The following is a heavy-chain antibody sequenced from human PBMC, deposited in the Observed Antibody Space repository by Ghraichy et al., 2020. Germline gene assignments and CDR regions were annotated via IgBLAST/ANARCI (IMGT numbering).Heavy chain of an antibody. CDR1: GFTFSSYS. CDR2: ISSSSSTI. D-gene: IGHD1-26*01. J-gene: IGHJ3*02. V-gene: IGHV3-48*02. Sequence: GESLNISCAASGFTFSSYSMNWVRQAPGKGLEWVSYISSSSSTIYYADSVKGRFTISRDNAKNSQYLQMNSLRDEDTAVYYCARDTSGSYYGDAFDIWGQGTMVTVSS. CDR3: ARDTSGSYYGDAFDI.